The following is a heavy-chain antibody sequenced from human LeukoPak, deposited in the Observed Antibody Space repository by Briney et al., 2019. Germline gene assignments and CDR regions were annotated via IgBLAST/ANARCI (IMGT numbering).Heavy chain of an antibody. D-gene: IGHD3-22*01. CDR2: ISAYNGNT. CDR1: GYTFTSYG. Sequence: GASVKVSCKASGYTFTSYGISWVRQAPGQGLEWMGWISAYNGNTNYAQKLQGRVTMTTDTSTSTAYMELRNLRSDDTAVYYCARFLGPGLLLRGGVSFAYWGQGTLVTVSS. V-gene: IGHV1-18*01. J-gene: IGHJ4*02. CDR3: ARFLGPGLLLRGGVSFAY.